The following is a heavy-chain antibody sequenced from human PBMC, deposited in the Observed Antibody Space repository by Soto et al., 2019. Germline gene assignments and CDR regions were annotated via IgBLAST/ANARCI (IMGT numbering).Heavy chain of an antibody. CDR1: GFTFSSYA. CDR2: ISGSGGST. D-gene: IGHD1-26*01. CDR3: ARRGSGSYYDY. J-gene: IGHJ4*02. V-gene: IGHV3-23*01. Sequence: EVQLLESGGGLVQPGGSLRLSCAASGFTFSSYAMRWVRQAPGKGLEWVSAISGSGGSTYYADSVKGRFTISRDNSKSPLYLQMNSLRAEDTAVYYCARRGSGSYYDYWCQGTLVTVSS.